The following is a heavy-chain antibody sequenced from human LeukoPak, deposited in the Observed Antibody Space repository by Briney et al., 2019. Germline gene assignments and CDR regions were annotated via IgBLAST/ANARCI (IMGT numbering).Heavy chain of an antibody. J-gene: IGHJ4*02. CDR1: GFALSTNY. CDR2: ISSSGAGT. V-gene: IGHV3-23*01. D-gene: IGHD2/OR15-2a*01. CDR3: AKPFAEDY. Sequence: PGGSLRLSCAASGFALSTNYMTWVRQAPGKGLEWVSGISSSGAGTYYADSVKGRFTISRDNSKNTLYLQMNSLRAEDTAVYYCAKPFAEDYWGQGTLVTVSS.